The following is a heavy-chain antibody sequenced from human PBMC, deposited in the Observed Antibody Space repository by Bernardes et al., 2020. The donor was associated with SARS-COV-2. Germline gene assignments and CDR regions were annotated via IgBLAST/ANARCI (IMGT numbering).Heavy chain of an antibody. Sequence: ASVKVSCKASGYTLSDYYMHWVRQAPGQGLEWMGWINHHRGGTNYAQKFQGRVTVTRDTSISTAYMELSRLTSDDTAVYYCARDLDRLYSGSRTDAFDIWGQGTMVTVSS. CDR1: GYTLSDYY. J-gene: IGHJ3*02. CDR3: ARDLDRLYSGSRTDAFDI. V-gene: IGHV1-2*02. D-gene: IGHD1-26*01. CDR2: INHHRGGT.